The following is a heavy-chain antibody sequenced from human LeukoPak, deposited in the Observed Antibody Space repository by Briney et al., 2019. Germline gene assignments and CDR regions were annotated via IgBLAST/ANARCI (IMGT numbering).Heavy chain of an antibody. J-gene: IGHJ1*01. V-gene: IGHV3-30*02. Sequence: GGSLRLSCAASGFTFNTYGMHWVRQAPGKGLEWVAFIRYDGSYKYYADSVKGRFTISRDNSKNTVSLQMNSLRGEDTAVYYCAKDDDWGRFKDWGQGTLITVSS. CDR3: AKDDDWGRFKD. CDR1: GFTFNTYG. D-gene: IGHD3-16*01. CDR2: IRYDGSYK.